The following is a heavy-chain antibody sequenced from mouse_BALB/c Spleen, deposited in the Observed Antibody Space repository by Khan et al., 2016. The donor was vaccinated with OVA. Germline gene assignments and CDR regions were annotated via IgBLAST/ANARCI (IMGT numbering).Heavy chain of an antibody. D-gene: IGHD2-2*01. CDR1: GYTFTSYY. Sequence: QFQLVQSGAELVKPGASVKLSCKASGYTFTSYYMYWVKQRPGQGLEWIGDINPSNGDTYFNEKFKNKATLTVDKSSSTTYMQLSSLTSEDSAVYYCTRGGYGGFASWGQGTLVTVSA. V-gene: IGHV1-53*01. CDR3: TRGGYGGFAS. J-gene: IGHJ3*01. CDR2: INPSNGDT.